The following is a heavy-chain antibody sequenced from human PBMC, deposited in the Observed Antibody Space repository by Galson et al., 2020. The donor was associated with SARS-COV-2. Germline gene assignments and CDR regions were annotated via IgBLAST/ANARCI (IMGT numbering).Heavy chain of an antibody. D-gene: IGHD1-26*01. Sequence: GGSLRLSCAASGFSLRTSGMHWVRQAPGKGPEWVAVISSDGSNSFYADSLKGRFTISRDNSKSTLYLQMNSLRAEDTAVYYCARGGEWGLPDCFDYWGQGTLVTVSS. CDR3: ARGGEWGLPDCFDY. CDR2: ISSDGSNS. V-gene: IGHV3-30*19. CDR1: GFSLRTSG. J-gene: IGHJ4*02.